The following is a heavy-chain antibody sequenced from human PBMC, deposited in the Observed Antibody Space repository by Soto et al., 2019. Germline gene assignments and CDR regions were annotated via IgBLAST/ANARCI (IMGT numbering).Heavy chain of an antibody. CDR3: ARVFMVRGVISFDY. CDR1: GGSISSGGYS. D-gene: IGHD3-10*01. Sequence: SETLSLTCAVSGGSISSGGYSWSWIRQPPGKGLEWIGYIYHSGSTYYNPSLKSRVTISVDRSKNQFSLKLSSVTAADTAVYYCARVFMVRGVISFDYWGQGTLVTVSS. J-gene: IGHJ4*02. V-gene: IGHV4-30-2*01. CDR2: IYHSGST.